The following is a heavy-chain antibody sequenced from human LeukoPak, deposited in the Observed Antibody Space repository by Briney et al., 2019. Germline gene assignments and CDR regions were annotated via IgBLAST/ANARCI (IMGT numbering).Heavy chain of an antibody. J-gene: IGHJ3*02. V-gene: IGHV3-64*04. Sequence: PGGSLRLSCSASGFTFSSYALYWVRQAPGKGLEYVSAINSNGDSTYYADSVKGRFTISRDNSKNTLYLQMNSLRAEDTAVYYCAREIRYCSGGSCYAGHAFDIWGQGTMVTVSS. CDR1: GFTFSSYA. CDR2: INSNGDST. CDR3: AREIRYCSGGSCYAGHAFDI. D-gene: IGHD2-15*01.